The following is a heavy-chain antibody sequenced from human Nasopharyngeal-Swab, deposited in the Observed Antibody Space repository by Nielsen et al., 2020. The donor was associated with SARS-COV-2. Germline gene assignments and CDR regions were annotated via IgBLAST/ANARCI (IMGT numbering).Heavy chain of an antibody. CDR2: ITADGRT. D-gene: IGHD4-11*01. V-gene: IGHV3-23*01. CDR3: AGDNYRH. J-gene: IGHJ4*02. Sequence: GGSVQISWAASGFTFSNFAMSWVRQSPGKGLEWVSTITADGRTVCADSVKGRITNSRDNSKNTLYLQMNILRAEDTALYYCAGDNYRHWGQGTLVTVSS. CDR1: GFTFSNFA.